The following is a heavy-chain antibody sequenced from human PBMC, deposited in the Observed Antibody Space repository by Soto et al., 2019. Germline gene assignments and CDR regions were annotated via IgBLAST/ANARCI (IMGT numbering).Heavy chain of an antibody. CDR1: GFVFSDYA. J-gene: IGHJ2*01. CDR3: AKVAGGLGYFDL. CDR2: ISASGGNI. D-gene: IGHD3-16*01. Sequence: GGSLRLSCVASGFVFSDYAITWFRQAPGKGLQWVATISASGGNIEYADSLKGRFTISRDNSKNSVYLQLSGLTADDTAVHYCAKVAGGLGYFDLWGRGTLVTVSS. V-gene: IGHV3-23*01.